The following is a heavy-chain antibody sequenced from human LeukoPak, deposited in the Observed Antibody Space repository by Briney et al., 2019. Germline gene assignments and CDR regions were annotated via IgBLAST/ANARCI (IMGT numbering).Heavy chain of an antibody. Sequence: ASVKVSCKVSGYTLTELSMHWVRQAPGKGLEWMGGFDPEDGETIYAQKFQGRVTMNEDTSTDTAYMELSSLRSEDTAVYYCATVADCSSTSCYSLFDWGQGTLVTVSS. D-gene: IGHD2-2*01. J-gene: IGHJ4*02. CDR3: ATVADCSSTSCYSLFD. CDR1: GYTLTELS. CDR2: FDPEDGET. V-gene: IGHV1-24*01.